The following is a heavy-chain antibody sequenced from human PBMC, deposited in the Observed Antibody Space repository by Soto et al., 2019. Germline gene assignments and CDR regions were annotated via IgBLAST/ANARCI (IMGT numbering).Heavy chain of an antibody. CDR1: GGTFSSYA. CDR2: IIPIFGTA. Sequence: GASVKVSCKASGGTFSSYAISWVRQAPGQGLEWMGGIIPIFGTANYAQKFQGRVTITADESTSTAYMELSSLRSEDTAVYYCARESPDSSGSTSYFDYWGQGTLVTVSS. D-gene: IGHD3-22*01. V-gene: IGHV1-69*13. J-gene: IGHJ4*02. CDR3: ARESPDSSGSTSYFDY.